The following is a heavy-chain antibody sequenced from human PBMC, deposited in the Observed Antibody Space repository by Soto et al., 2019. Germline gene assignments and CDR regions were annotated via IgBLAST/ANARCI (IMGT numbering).Heavy chain of an antibody. CDR2: IIPIFGTA. V-gene: IGHV1-69*06. CDR1: GGTFSSYA. J-gene: IGHJ5*02. Sequence: SVKVSCKASGGTFSSYAISWVRQAPGQGLEWMGGIIPIFGTANYAQKFQGRVTITADKSTSTAYMELSSLRSEDTAVYYCARSTPYYYDSSRNPTRSWFDPWGQGTLVTVSS. CDR3: ARSTPYYYDSSRNPTRSWFDP. D-gene: IGHD3-22*01.